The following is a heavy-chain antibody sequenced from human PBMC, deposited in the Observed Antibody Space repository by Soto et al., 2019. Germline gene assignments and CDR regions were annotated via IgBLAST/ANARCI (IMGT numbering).Heavy chain of an antibody. D-gene: IGHD2-8*02. CDR2: IGTLHDT. J-gene: IGHJ5*02. V-gene: IGHV3-13*01. Sequence: SLRLSCAASGFTFSAFDMHWVRQPPGKGLEWVSAIGTLHDTYYPDSVKGRFTISRENAKNSLFLQMNSLRFGDTAVYYCARQASYWHGGGGWFDPLGQGTLVTVSS. CDR3: ARQASYWHGGGGWFDP. CDR1: GFTFSAFD.